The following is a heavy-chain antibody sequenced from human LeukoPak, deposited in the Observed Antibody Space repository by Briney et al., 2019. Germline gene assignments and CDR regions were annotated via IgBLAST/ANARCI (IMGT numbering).Heavy chain of an antibody. CDR3: ARVHYDILPGRPHYAMDV. CDR1: GGSFSGYY. CDR2: INHSGST. J-gene: IGHJ6*04. V-gene: IGHV4-34*01. D-gene: IGHD3-9*01. Sequence: SETLSLTCAVYGGSFSGYYWSWIRQPPGKGLEWIGKINHSGSTNYNPSLKSRVTISVDTSKNQFSLNLTSVTAADTAVYYCARVHYDILPGRPHYAMDVWGKGTTVTV.